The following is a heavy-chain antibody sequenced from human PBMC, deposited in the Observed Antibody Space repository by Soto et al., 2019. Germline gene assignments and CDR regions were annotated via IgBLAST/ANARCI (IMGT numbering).Heavy chain of an antibody. D-gene: IGHD2-2*01. J-gene: IGHJ4*02. V-gene: IGHV3-9*01. CDR3: TKGSSTTNFSYFDY. CDR2: ISWTSGNI. Sequence: EVQLVESGGGLVQPGRSLRLSCGASGFTFDDYAMHWVRHAPGKGLEWVSSISWTSGNIGYADSVKGRFIISRDNAKNSLYLQMNSLRPEDTALYYCTKGSSTTNFSYFDYWGQGTLVTVSS. CDR1: GFTFDDYA.